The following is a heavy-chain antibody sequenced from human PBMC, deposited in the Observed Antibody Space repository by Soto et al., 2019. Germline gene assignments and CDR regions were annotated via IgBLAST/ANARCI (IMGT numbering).Heavy chain of an antibody. CDR1: GFTFSSYA. V-gene: IGHV3-23*01. J-gene: IGHJ4*02. CDR3: AKRSSSSTFDY. Sequence: EVQLLESGGGLVQPGESLRLSCAASGFTFSSYAMSWVRQAPGKGLEWVSVISGSDDSTYYADSVKDRFTISRDNSKNTLYLQMTSLRAEDTAVYYCAKRSSSSTFDYWGQGTLVTVSS. CDR2: ISGSDDST. D-gene: IGHD6-6*01.